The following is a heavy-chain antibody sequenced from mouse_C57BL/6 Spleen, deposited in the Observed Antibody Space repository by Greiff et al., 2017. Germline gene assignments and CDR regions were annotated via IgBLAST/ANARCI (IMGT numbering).Heavy chain of an antibody. CDR1: GFSLTSYG. D-gene: IGHD1-1*01. J-gene: IGHJ2*01. Sequence: QVQLKESGPGLVQPSQSLSITCTVSGFSLTSYGVHWVRQSPGKGLEWLGVIWSGGSTDYNAAFISRLSISKDNSKSQVFFKMNSLQADDTAIYYCARTPHYYGSSYGAFDYWGQGTTLTVSS. CDR3: ARTPHYYGSSYGAFDY. CDR2: IWSGGST. V-gene: IGHV2-2*01.